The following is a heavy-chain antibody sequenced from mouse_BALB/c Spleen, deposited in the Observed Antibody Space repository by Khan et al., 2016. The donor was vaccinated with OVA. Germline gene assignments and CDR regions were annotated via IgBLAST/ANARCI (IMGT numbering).Heavy chain of an antibody. Sequence: QVQLQQSGAELARPGASVTLSCKASGYTFTDYYINWMRQRTGQGLEWIGEIYPGRDNTYYNEKFKGKATLTADKSSSTAYMQLSRLTSEDFAVYFCAREWAAWFPYWGQGTLVTVSA. CDR2: IYPGRDNT. J-gene: IGHJ3*01. CDR3: AREWAAWFPY. CDR1: GYTFTDYY. V-gene: IGHV1-77*01.